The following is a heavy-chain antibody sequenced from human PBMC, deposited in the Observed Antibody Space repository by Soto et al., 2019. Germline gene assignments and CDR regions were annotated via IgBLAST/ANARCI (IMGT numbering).Heavy chain of an antibody. J-gene: IGHJ3*01. Sequence: PGWSLRLSCAASGFIFSNYAMSWVRQAPGKGLEWVSSISGSAAGTYYADSVKGRFTISRDNPKNTLYLQMNSLRAEDTAVYYCANYAFWNGPGDVDLWGQGTMVTVSS. CDR3: ANYAFWNGPGDVDL. CDR1: GFIFSNYA. D-gene: IGHD3-3*01. CDR2: ISGSAAGT. V-gene: IGHV3-23*01.